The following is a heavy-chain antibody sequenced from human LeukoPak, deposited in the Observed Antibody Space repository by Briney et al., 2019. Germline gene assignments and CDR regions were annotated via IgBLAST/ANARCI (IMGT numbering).Heavy chain of an antibody. CDR3: ARLDVDRYYYYGMDV. CDR2: ISNDGSNK. CDR1: GFTFSSYG. J-gene: IGHJ6*02. Sequence: LRLSCAASGFTFSSYGMHWVRQAPGKGLEWVAVISNDGSNKYYADSVKGRFTISRDNSKNTLYLQMNSLRAEDTAVYYCARLDVDRYYYYGMDVWGQGTTVTVSS. V-gene: IGHV3-30*03. D-gene: IGHD5-24*01.